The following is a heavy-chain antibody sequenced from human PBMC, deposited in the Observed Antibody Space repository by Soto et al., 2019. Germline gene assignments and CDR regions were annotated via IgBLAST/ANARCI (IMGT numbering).Heavy chain of an antibody. CDR2: ISAYNGNT. D-gene: IGHD3-3*01. CDR1: GYTFTSYG. V-gene: IGHV1-18*01. Sequence: QVQLVQSGAEVKKPGASVKVSCKASGYTFTSYGISWVRQAPGQGLERMGWISAYNGNTNYAQKLQGRVTMTTDTYTITGYMELMSLSCDDTAVYYCARVDVLRFLERFMVGWFDPWGQGTLVTVSS. J-gene: IGHJ5*02. CDR3: ARVDVLRFLERFMVGWFDP.